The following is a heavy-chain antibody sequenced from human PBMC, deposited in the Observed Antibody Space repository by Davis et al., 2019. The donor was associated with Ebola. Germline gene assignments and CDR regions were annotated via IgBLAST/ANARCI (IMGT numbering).Heavy chain of an antibody. CDR3: ARGPYYYDTKAIDP. Sequence: PSETLSLTCTVSGGSISGYYWSWIRQPAGKGLEWIGRIYTSGCTNYNPSLKSRVTMSVDTSKKQFSLKVSSVTAADTAVYYCARGPYYYDTKAIDPWGQGTLVTVSS. CDR1: GGSISGYY. D-gene: IGHD3-22*01. J-gene: IGHJ5*02. V-gene: IGHV4-4*07. CDR2: IYTSGCT.